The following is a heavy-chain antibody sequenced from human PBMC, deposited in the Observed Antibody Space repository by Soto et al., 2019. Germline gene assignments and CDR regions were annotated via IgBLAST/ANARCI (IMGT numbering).Heavy chain of an antibody. J-gene: IGHJ4*02. CDR2: ISAYNGNT. Sequence: QVQLVQSGAEVRKPGASVMVSCKASGYTFVSYGISWVRQAPGQGLEWMGWISAYNGNTNYAQKLQGRVTMTTDKSTSTAYMELRSLRSDDTAAYYCARSDIVSSRYVRDGYWGQGTLVTVSS. D-gene: IGHD2-15*01. CDR1: GYTFVSYG. V-gene: IGHV1-18*01. CDR3: ARSDIVSSRYVRDGY.